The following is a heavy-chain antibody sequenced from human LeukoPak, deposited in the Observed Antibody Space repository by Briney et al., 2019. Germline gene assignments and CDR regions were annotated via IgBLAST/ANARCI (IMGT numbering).Heavy chain of an antibody. V-gene: IGHV3-23*01. CDR3: AKTPSYCSSTSCDFDY. CDR2: ISGSGGST. Sequence: GGSLRLSCAGSGFTFSSYAMSWVRQAAGKGLEWVSAISGSGGSTVYADSVKGRFTISRDNSKNTLSLQMNSLRAEDTAVYYCAKTPSYCSSTSCDFDYWGQGTLVTVSS. D-gene: IGHD2-2*01. J-gene: IGHJ4*02. CDR1: GFTFSSYA.